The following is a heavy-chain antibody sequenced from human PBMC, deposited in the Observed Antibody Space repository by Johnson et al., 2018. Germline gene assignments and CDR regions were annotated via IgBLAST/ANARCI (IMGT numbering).Heavy chain of an antibody. Sequence: EVQLVESGGGVVQPGRSLRLSCAASGFTFSTYGMHWVRQAPGKGLEWVSTISGRGARTVYADSVRGRFTISRDNSMNTLYLQMNSLRAEDTALYYCAKDRGDYAYYFDYWGQGTLVTVSS. CDR1: GFTFSTYG. CDR2: ISGRGART. D-gene: IGHD4-17*01. CDR3: AKDRGDYAYYFDY. J-gene: IGHJ4*02. V-gene: IGHV3-23*04.